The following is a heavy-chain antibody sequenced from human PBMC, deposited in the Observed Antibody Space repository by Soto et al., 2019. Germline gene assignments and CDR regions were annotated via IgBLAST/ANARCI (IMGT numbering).Heavy chain of an antibody. CDR3: ASSEFH. Sequence: PSETLSLTCTVSGGSISSSSYYWGWIRQPPGKGLEWIGRIYYSGGTYYNPSLKSRVTTSVDTSKNQFSLKLSSVTAADTAVYYCASSEFHWGQGTLVTVSS. D-gene: IGHD2-21*01. J-gene: IGHJ4*02. V-gene: IGHV4-39*01. CDR2: IYYSGGT. CDR1: GGSISSSSYY.